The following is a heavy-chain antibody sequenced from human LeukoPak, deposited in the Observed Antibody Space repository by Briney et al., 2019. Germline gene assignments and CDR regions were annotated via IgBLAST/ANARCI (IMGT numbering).Heavy chain of an antibody. CDR2: INPSGGST. Sequence: EASVKVSCKASGYTFTSYYMHWVRQAPGQGLEWMGIINPSGGSTSYAQKFQGRVTMTRDTSTSTAYMELSRLRSDDTAVYYCAREAYDSGSFRTDYYYMDVWGKGTTVTISS. CDR1: GYTFTSYY. V-gene: IGHV1-46*01. J-gene: IGHJ6*03. D-gene: IGHD3-10*01. CDR3: AREAYDSGSFRTDYYYMDV.